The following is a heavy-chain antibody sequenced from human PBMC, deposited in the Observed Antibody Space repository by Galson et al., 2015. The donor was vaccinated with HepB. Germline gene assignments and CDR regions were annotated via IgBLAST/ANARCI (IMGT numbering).Heavy chain of an antibody. J-gene: IGHJ4*02. Sequence: SLRLSCAASGFTFSRSWMHWVRQVPGKGLVWVSRINGDGSSTNYADSVKGRFTISRDNAKNTLYLQMNSLRAEDTAVYYCAGCSVTWDSGWYDYWGQGNMVTVSP. V-gene: IGHV3-74*01. D-gene: IGHD6-19*01. CDR2: INGDGSST. CDR1: GFTFSRSW. CDR3: AGCSVTWDSGWYDY.